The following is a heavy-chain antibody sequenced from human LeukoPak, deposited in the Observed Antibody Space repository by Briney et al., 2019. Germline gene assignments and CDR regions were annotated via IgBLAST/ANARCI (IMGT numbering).Heavy chain of an antibody. D-gene: IGHD5-18*01. J-gene: IGHJ5*02. CDR3: ARSYSYGNWFDP. CDR2: IHHSGST. V-gene: IGHV4-34*01. Sequence: SETLSLTCAVYGGSFSGYYCSWLRQPPGKGLEWIGEIHHSGSTSYNPSLKSRVTISVDTSKNQFSLKLSSVTAADTAVYYCARSYSYGNWFDPWGQGTLVTVSS. CDR1: GGSFSGYY.